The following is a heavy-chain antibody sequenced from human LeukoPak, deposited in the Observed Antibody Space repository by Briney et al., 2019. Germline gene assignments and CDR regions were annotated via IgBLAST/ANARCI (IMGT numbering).Heavy chain of an antibody. CDR1: GFTFSDYY. CDR3: AKVGYFFGYLYYFDN. J-gene: IGHJ4*02. CDR2: ISGSGAST. D-gene: IGHD5-18*01. V-gene: IGHV3-23*01. Sequence: PGGSLRLSCAASGFTFSDYYMSWVRQAPGKGLEWVSVISGSGASTSYADSVKGRFTIARDNSKNTLYLQMNSLRAEDTAVYYCAKVGYFFGYLYYFDNWGQGTLVTVSS.